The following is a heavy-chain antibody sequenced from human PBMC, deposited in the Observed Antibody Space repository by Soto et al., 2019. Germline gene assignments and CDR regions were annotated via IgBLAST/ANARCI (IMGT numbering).Heavy chain of an antibody. CDR3: AREAGYCTSTSCSRLMGWFDP. V-gene: IGHV4-4*07. CDR2: ISASGNT. CDR1: GDSISDYY. Sequence: PSETLSLTCTVSGDSISDYYWNWIRQPAGKGLEWIGRISASGNTNYNPSLRSRVTMSVDTSKNQFSLKVTSVTAADTAVYFCAREAGYCTSTSCSRLMGWFDPWGRGTLVTVSS. J-gene: IGHJ5*02. D-gene: IGHD2-2*01.